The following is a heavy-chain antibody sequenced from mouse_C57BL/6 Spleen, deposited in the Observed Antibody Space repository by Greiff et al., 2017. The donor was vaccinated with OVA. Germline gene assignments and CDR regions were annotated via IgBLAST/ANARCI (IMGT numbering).Heavy chain of an antibody. V-gene: IGHV1-81*01. CDR1: GYTFPSYG. CDR2: IYPRSGNT. D-gene: IGHD1-1*01. Sequence: QVQLQQSGAELARPGASVKLSCKASGYTFPSYGISWVKQRPGQGLEWIGEIYPRSGNTYYNEKFKGKATLTADKSSSTAYMELRSLTSEDSAVYFCARGEGDYYGSSLAWFAYWGQGTLVTVSA. CDR3: ARGEGDYYGSSLAWFAY. J-gene: IGHJ3*01.